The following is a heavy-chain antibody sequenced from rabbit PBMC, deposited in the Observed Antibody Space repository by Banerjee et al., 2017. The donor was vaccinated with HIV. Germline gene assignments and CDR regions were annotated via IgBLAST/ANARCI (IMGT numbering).Heavy chain of an antibody. CDR2: INTGSDIT. CDR3: ARDPPPAISGDNYYYFNL. D-gene: IGHD1-1*01. J-gene: IGHJ4*01. V-gene: IGHV1S40*01. Sequence: QSLEESGGDLVKPGASLTLTCTASGFSFSGTYYMSWVRQAPGKGLEWIGYINTGSDITYYASWARGRFTISKTSSTTVTLQMTSLTAADTATCFCARDPPPAISGDNYYYFNLWGQGTLVTVS. CDR1: GFSFSGTYY.